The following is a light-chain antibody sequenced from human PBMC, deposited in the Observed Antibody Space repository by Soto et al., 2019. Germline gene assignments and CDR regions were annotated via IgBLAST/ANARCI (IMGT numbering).Light chain of an antibody. J-gene: IGKJ2*02. CDR2: STS. Sequence: EIVLTQYPGTLSLSPGERATLSCRASQSVSSAFFAWYQQKPGLPPRLLIYSTSSRAPGVPDRFSGSGSGTDFTLTISRVEPEDSAVYFCQQYRPSPSCTFGQGTKLAIK. CDR3: QQYRPSPSCT. CDR1: QSVSSAF. V-gene: IGKV3-20*01.